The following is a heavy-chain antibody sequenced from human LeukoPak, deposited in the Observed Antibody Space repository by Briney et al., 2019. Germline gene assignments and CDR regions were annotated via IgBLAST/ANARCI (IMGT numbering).Heavy chain of an antibody. CDR1: GFTFSSYS. J-gene: IGHJ6*03. V-gene: IGHV3-21*04. CDR2: ISSSSSYI. D-gene: IGHD3-10*01. CDR3: ARVLYYYASVSYNYYMDV. Sequence: GGSLRLSCAASGFTFSSYSMNWVRQAPGKGLEWVSSISSSSSYIYYADSVKGRFTISRDNAKNSLYLQMNSLRAEDAAIYYCARVLYYYASVSYNYYMDVRGKGTTVTISS.